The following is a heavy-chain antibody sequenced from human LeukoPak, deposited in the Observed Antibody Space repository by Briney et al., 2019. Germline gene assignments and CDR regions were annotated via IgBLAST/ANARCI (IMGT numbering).Heavy chain of an antibody. CDR2: IIPIFGTA. Sequence: RASVKVSCKASGGTFSSYAISWVRQAPGQGLEWMGGIIPIFGTANYAQKFQGRVTITADESTSTAYMELSSLTSEDTAVYFCVGGAPNWGFDFWGQGTLVTVSS. J-gene: IGHJ4*02. D-gene: IGHD7-27*01. V-gene: IGHV1-69*01. CDR1: GGTFSSYA. CDR3: VGGAPNWGFDF.